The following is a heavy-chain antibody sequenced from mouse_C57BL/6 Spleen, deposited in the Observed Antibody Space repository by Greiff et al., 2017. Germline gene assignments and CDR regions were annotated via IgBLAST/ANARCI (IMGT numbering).Heavy chain of an antibody. J-gene: IGHJ4*01. D-gene: IGHD2-5*01. Sequence: QVQLKESGAELAKPGASVKLSCKASGYTFTSYWMHWVKQRPGQGLEWIGYINPSSGYTKYNQKFKDKATLTADKSSSTAYMQLSSLTYEDSAVYYCATAYYSNYVGAMDYWGQGTSVTVSS. CDR1: GYTFTSYW. CDR3: ATAYYSNYVGAMDY. CDR2: INPSSGYT. V-gene: IGHV1-7*01.